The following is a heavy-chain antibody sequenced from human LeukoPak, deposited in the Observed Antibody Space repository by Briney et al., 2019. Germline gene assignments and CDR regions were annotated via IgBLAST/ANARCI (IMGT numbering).Heavy chain of an antibody. J-gene: IGHJ3*02. CDR1: GYSFTGYY. V-gene: IGHV1-2*02. CDR2: INPNSGGT. D-gene: IGHD4-23*01. CDR3: ASSSHGGSDAFDI. Sequence: ASVKVSCKTSGYSFTGYYMHWVRQAPGQGLEWMGWINPNSGGTNYAQKFQGRVTMTRDTSISTAYMELSRLRSDDTAVYYCASSSHGGSDAFDIWGQGTMVTVSS.